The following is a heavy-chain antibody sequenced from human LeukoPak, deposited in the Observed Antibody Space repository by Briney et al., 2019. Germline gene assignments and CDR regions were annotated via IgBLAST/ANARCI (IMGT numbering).Heavy chain of an antibody. V-gene: IGHV3-53*01. CDR2: IYSDDAT. CDR3: VRERFNNDYEA. Sequence: KASETLSLTCTVSGGSISSYYWSWIRQPPGEGLEWISTIYSDDATNYGDSVKGRFTISRDNSRNTLDLQMNSLRVEDTAVYYCVRERFNNDYEAWGQGILVTVSS. J-gene: IGHJ5*02. CDR1: GGSISSYY. D-gene: IGHD3-22*01.